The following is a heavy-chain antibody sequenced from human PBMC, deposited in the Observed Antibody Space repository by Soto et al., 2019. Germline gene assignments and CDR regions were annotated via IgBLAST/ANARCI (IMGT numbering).Heavy chain of an antibody. CDR3: TSRPYSGSYSAFDY. D-gene: IGHD1-26*01. Sequence: EVQLVESGGGLVKPGGSLRLSCSASGFTFTNAWMSWVRQAPGKGLEWVGRIKRETDGGTTDYAAPVKGRFTISRDDSKNTLYLQMNSLKTEDTAVYYCTSRPYSGSYSAFDYWGQGTLVTVSS. J-gene: IGHJ4*02. CDR1: GFTFTNAW. V-gene: IGHV3-15*01. CDR2: IKRETDGGTT.